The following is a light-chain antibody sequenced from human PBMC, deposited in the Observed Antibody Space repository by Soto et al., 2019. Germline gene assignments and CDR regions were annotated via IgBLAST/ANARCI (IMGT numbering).Light chain of an antibody. CDR1: SSDVGGYDY. CDR3: NSYAGSNNYVI. CDR2: EVI. J-gene: IGLJ2*01. Sequence: QSALTQPPSASGSPGQSVTISCTGTSSDVGGYDYVSWYQQHPGKAPKLIIYEVIKRPSGVPDRFSGSKSGNTASLTVSGLQAEDEADYYCNSYAGSNNYVIFGGGTKVTVL. V-gene: IGLV2-8*01.